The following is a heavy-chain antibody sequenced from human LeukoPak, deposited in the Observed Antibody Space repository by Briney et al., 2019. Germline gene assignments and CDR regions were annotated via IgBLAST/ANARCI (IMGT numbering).Heavy chain of an antibody. CDR1: GGSISGGAYS. CDR3: ARALNTNAIDY. J-gene: IGHJ4*02. Sequence: SQTLSLTCVVSGGSISGGAYSWKWIRQPPGTGLEWIGYIYHSGSTYYNPSLKSRVSISVDRSKNQFSLKLSSVTAADTAVYYCARALNTNAIDYWGQGTLVTVSS. V-gene: IGHV4-30-2*01. CDR2: IYHSGST. D-gene: IGHD2-2*01.